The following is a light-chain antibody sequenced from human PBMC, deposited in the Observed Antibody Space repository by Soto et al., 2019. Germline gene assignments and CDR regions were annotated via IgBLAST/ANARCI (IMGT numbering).Light chain of an antibody. CDR1: SSDIGGYNS. J-gene: IGLJ3*02. CDR2: EVN. CDR3: ASFAAPNSFVL. Sequence: QSALTQPPSASGSPGQSVTISCTGTSSDIGGYNSVSWYQQHPGKAPRRMIYEVNKRPLGVPERFSGSKSGNTASLTVSGLQADDGADYYCASFAAPNSFVLFGGGTKLTVL. V-gene: IGLV2-8*01.